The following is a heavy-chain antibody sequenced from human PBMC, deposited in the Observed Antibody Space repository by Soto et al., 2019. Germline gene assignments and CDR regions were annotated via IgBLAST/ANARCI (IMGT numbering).Heavy chain of an antibody. J-gene: IGHJ4*02. CDR2: ISWNSGSI. D-gene: IGHD5-18*01. CDR3: AKQTGYSYGYFDY. Sequence: GGSLRLSCAASGFTFDDYAMHWVRQAPGKGLEWVSGISWNSGSIGYADSVKGRFTISRDNAKNSLYLQMNSLRAEDTALYYCAKQTGYSYGYFDYWGQGTLVTVSS. CDR1: GFTFDDYA. V-gene: IGHV3-9*01.